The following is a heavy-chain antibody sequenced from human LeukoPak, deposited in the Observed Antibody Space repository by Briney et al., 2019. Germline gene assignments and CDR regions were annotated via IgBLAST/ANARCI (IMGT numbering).Heavy chain of an antibody. CDR2: IYYSGST. CDR3: ARGLVRPTYNFDY. J-gene: IGHJ4*02. D-gene: IGHD1-26*01. CDR1: GGSISSYY. V-gene: IGHV4-59*01. Sequence: SETLSLTCTVSGGSISSYYWSWIRQPPGRGLEWIGYIYYSGSTNYNPSLKSRVTISVDTSKNQFSLKVSSVTAADTAVYYCARGLVRPTYNFDYWGQGTLVTVSS.